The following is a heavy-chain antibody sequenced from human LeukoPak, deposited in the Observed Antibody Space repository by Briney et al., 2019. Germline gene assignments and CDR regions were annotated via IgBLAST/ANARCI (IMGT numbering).Heavy chain of an antibody. V-gene: IGHV4-4*07. CDR2: IHISGTT. J-gene: IGHJ1*01. CDR1: GGSINSYY. Sequence: PSETLCLTCTVSGGSINSYYWSWVRQPAGKGLEWIGRIHISGTTNYNTSLKSRVTMSIDTTKNQFSLKLSSVTAADTAVYYCATYSITGAWAEYFLHWGQGTLVTVSS. CDR3: ATYSITGAWAEYFLH. D-gene: IGHD3-3*01.